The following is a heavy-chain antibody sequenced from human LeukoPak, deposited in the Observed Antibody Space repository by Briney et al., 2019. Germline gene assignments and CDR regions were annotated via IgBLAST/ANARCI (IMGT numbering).Heavy chain of an antibody. J-gene: IGHJ4*02. CDR1: GYTFIGYY. V-gene: IGHV1-2*02. Sequence: ASVKVSCKASGYTFIGYYMHWVRQAPGQGLEWMGWINPNSGGTNYAQKFQGRVTMTRDTPISTVYMELSRLRSDDTAVYYCARGHGVKGSDYWGQGTLVTVSS. D-gene: IGHD3-16*01. CDR3: ARGHGVKGSDY. CDR2: INPNSGGT.